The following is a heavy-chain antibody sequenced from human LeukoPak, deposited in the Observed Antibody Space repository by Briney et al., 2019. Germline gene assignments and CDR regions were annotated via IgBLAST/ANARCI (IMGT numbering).Heavy chain of an antibody. CDR2: INHSGST. J-gene: IGHJ3*02. Sequence: TSETLSLTCAVYGGSFSGYYWSWIRQPPGKGLEWIGEINHSGSTNYNPSLKSRGTISVDTSKNQFSLKLSSVTAADTAVYYCAREIRYFDWLFQRHDAFDIWGQGTMVTVSS. V-gene: IGHV4-34*01. CDR3: AREIRYFDWLFQRHDAFDI. CDR1: GGSFSGYY. D-gene: IGHD3-9*01.